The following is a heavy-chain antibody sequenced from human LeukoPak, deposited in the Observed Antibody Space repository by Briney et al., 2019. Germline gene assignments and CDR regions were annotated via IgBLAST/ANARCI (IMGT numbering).Heavy chain of an antibody. CDR1: GYTFTSYD. V-gene: IGHV1-8*03. Sequence: ASVKVSCKASGYTFTSYDINWVRQATGHGLEWVGWMNPNSGNTGYAQKVQGRVTITRNTSISTAYMELSSLRSEDTAVYYCARGTYYYDSSGYYYYFDYWGQGTLVTVSS. D-gene: IGHD3-22*01. CDR3: ARGTYYYDSSGYYYYFDY. J-gene: IGHJ4*02. CDR2: MNPNSGNT.